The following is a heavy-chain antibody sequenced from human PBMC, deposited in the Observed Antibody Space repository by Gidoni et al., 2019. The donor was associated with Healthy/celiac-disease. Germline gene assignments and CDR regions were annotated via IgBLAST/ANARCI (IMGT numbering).Heavy chain of an antibody. Sequence: EVPLVASGGSLVQPGGALKHSSAASGFTFSGSAMQWVRQASGKGLGWVGRIRSKANSYATAYAASVKGRFTISRDDSKNTAYLQMNSLKTEDTAVYYCTPGWLRESWGQGTLVTVSS. CDR2: IRSKANSYAT. CDR1: GFTFSGSA. D-gene: IGHD5-12*01. V-gene: IGHV3-73*01. CDR3: TPGWLRES. J-gene: IGHJ4*02.